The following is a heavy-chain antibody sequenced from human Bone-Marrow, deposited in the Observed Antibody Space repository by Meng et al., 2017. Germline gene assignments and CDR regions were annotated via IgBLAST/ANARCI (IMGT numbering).Heavy chain of an antibody. CDR2: ISSSGSTI. CDR3: ARGTGDGYNYPLYYFDY. CDR1: GFTFSDYY. V-gene: IGHV3-11*04. D-gene: IGHD5-24*01. Sequence: GESLKISCAASGFTFSDYYMSWIRQAPGKGLEWVSYISSSGSTIYYADSVKGRFTISRDNSKNTLYLQMNSLRAEDTAVYYCARGTGDGYNYPLYYFDYWGQGSLVTVSS. J-gene: IGHJ4*02.